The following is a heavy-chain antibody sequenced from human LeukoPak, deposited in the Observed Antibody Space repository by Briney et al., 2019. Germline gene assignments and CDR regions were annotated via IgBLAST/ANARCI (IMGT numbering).Heavy chain of an antibody. CDR3: AKTHQQYNWNFAYDY. D-gene: IGHD1-7*01. V-gene: IGHV3-23*01. Sequence: PGGSLRLSCAASGFTFSSYAMSWVRQAPGKGLEWVSAISGSGGSTYYADSVKGRFTISRDNSKNTLYLQMNSLRAEDTAVYYCAKTHQQYNWNFAYDYWGQGTLVTVSS. CDR2: ISGSGGST. CDR1: GFTFSSYA. J-gene: IGHJ4*02.